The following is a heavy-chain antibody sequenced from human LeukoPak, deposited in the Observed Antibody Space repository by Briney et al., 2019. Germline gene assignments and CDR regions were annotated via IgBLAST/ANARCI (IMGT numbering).Heavy chain of an antibody. CDR1: GFTFSSYG. D-gene: IGHD3-9*01. Sequence: GGSLRLSCAASGFTFSSYGMHWVRQAPGKGMEWAAVITYDGSNKYYADSVKGRCTISRDNSKNTLYLQMNSLRAEDTAVYYCAKDSAPRYTYFYYGMDVWGQGTTVTVSS. V-gene: IGHV3-30*18. J-gene: IGHJ6*02. CDR2: ITYDGSNK. CDR3: AKDSAPRYTYFYYGMDV.